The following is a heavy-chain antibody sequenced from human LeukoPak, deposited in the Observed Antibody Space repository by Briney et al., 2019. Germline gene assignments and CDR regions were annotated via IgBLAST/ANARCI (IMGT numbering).Heavy chain of an antibody. CDR2: ISGGGDST. J-gene: IGHJ4*02. CDR1: GFTFSSYA. CDR3: AKDHSDRHIDY. Sequence: PGGSLRLSCAASGFTFSSYAMSWVRQAPGKGLEWVSSISGGGDSTYYADSVKGRFTISRDNSKNTLYLQMTSLRAEDTAVYHCAKDHSDRHIDYWGQGTLVTVSS. D-gene: IGHD3-9*01. V-gene: IGHV3-23*01.